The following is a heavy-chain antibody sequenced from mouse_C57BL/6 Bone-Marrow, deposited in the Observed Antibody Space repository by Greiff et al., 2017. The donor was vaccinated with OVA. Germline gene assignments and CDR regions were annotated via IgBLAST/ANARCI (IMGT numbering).Heavy chain of an antibody. Sequence: VQLQQSGPELVKPGASVKISCKASGYSFTGYYMNWVKQSPEKSLEWIGEINPSTGGTTYNQKFKAKATLTVDKSSSTAYMQLKSLTSEDSAVYYCARSGREDYFDYWGQGTTLTVSS. J-gene: IGHJ2*01. CDR2: INPSTGGT. V-gene: IGHV1-42*01. CDR1: GYSFTGYY. CDR3: ARSGREDYFDY. D-gene: IGHD3-1*01.